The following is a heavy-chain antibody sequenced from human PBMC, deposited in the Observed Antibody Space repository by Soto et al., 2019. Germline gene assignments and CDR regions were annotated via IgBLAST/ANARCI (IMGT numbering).Heavy chain of an antibody. J-gene: IGHJ4*02. CDR2: IYWDDDK. V-gene: IGHV2-5*02. CDR3: AHRDSHEYYVFDY. D-gene: IGHD3-10*02. Sequence: QITLKESGPTLVRPTATLTLTCSVSGFSLSTSGAGVGWIRQPPGKALEWLGVIYWDDDKRYSPSLKNRLTITKDASRNLVVLTLTNVDPVDTATYYWAHRDSHEYYVFDYWGQGTLVTVSS. CDR1: GFSLSTSGAG.